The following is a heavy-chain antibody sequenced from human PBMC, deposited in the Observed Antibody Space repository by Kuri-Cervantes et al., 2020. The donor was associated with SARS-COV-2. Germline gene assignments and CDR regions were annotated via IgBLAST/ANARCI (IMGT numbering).Heavy chain of an antibody. V-gene: IGHV3-11*06. Sequence: YADSVKDRFTISRDNAKNSLYLQMNSLRAEDTAVYYCAKDHSSGWSPDYFDYWGQGALVTVSS. J-gene: IGHJ4*02. CDR3: AKDHSSGWSPDYFDY. D-gene: IGHD6-19*01.